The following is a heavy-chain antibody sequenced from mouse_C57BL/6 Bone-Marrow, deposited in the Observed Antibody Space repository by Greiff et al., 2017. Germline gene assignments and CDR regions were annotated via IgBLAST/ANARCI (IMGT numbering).Heavy chain of an antibody. V-gene: IGHV1-59*01. CDR2: IDPSDSFT. D-gene: IGHD1-1*01. Sequence: VKLQQPGAELVRPGTSVKLSCKASGYTFTSYWMHWVKPRPGQGLEWIGVIDPSDSFTNYNQKFKGKATLTVDTSSSTAYMQLSSLTSEDSAVYYCARGVCLWYAMDYWGQGTSVTVSS. CDR3: ARGVCLWYAMDY. J-gene: IGHJ4*01. CDR1: GYTFTSYW.